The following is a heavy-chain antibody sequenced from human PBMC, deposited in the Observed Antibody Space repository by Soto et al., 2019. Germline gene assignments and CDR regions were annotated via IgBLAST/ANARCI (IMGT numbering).Heavy chain of an antibody. CDR1: GFTFSTYA. CDR2: FFIFGGST. D-gene: IGHD6-19*01. CDR3: AKDIRNTGWSYFDY. V-gene: IGHV3-23*01. J-gene: IGHJ4*02. Sequence: PGGSLRLSCAASGFTFSTYAMSWVRQAPGKGLGGVSVFFIFGGSTYYRDLVKGRFTTPGDNSKNSLYLQMNTVRAEDSSVYYCAKDIRNTGWSYFDYWGQGALVTVSS.